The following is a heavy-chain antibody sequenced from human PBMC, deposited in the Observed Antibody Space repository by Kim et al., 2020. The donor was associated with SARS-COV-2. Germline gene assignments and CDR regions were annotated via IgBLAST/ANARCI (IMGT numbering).Heavy chain of an antibody. CDR1: GGSISSSSYY. D-gene: IGHD3-10*01. CDR2: IYYSGST. J-gene: IGHJ4*02. Sequence: SETLSLTCTVSGGSISSSSYYWGWIRQPPGKGLEWIGSIYYSGSTYYNPSLKSRVTISVDTSKNQFSLKLSSVTAADTAVHYCARHGSGGYYFDYWGQGT. V-gene: IGHV4-39*01. CDR3: ARHGSGGYYFDY.